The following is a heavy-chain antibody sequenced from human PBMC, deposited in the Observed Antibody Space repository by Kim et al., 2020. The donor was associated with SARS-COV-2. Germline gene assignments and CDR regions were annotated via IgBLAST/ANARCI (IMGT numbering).Heavy chain of an antibody. J-gene: IGHJ6*02. Sequence: GGSLRLSCAASGFTFDDYAMHWVRQAPGKGLEWVSGISWNSGSIGYADSVKGRFTISRDNAKNSLYLQMNSLRAEDTALYYCAKDSGGYDYVMDYYYGMDVWGQGTTVTVSS. CDR2: ISWNSGSI. V-gene: IGHV3-9*01. CDR3: AKDSGGYDYVMDYYYGMDV. D-gene: IGHD5-12*01. CDR1: GFTFDDYA.